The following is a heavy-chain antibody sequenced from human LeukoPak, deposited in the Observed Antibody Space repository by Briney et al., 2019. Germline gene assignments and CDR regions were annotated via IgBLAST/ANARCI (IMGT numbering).Heavy chain of an antibody. Sequence: GGSLRLSCVASGFAFSTYGMSWVRQAPGEGLEWVSAISGSGGSTYYADSVKGRFTISRDNSKNTLYLQMNSPRAEDTAVYYCAKDGGEYYDILTGYYPRLYYMDVWGKGTTVTISS. V-gene: IGHV3-23*01. D-gene: IGHD3-9*01. CDR1: GFAFSTYG. J-gene: IGHJ6*03. CDR3: AKDGGEYYDILTGYYPRLYYMDV. CDR2: ISGSGGST.